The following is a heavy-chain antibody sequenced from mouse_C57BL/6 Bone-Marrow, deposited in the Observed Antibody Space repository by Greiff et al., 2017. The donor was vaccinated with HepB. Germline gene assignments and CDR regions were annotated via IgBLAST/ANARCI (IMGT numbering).Heavy chain of an antibody. J-gene: IGHJ4*01. CDR3: ARYGYDGTGDMDF. CDR1: GFNFTNTY. CDR2: IYPANGNT. Sequence: VQLQQSVAELVRPGASVKLSCTASGFNFTNTYMHWVKQRPEQGLEWIGRIYPANGNTKYAPKFQGKATLTADTSSNTAYLQLSSLTSEDTAIYYYARYGYDGTGDMDFWGQGTAVTVTS. V-gene: IGHV14-3*01. D-gene: IGHD2-2*01.